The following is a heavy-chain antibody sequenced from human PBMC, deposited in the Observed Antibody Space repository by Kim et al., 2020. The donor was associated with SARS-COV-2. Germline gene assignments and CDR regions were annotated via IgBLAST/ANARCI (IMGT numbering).Heavy chain of an antibody. CDR3: ARGIAAAGTRLNWFDP. J-gene: IGHJ5*02. Sequence: SLRDRVTLSGDTSKNQFSLKLSSVTAADTAVYYCARGIAAAGTRLNWFDPWGQGTLVTVSS. D-gene: IGHD6-13*01. V-gene: IGHV4-34*13.